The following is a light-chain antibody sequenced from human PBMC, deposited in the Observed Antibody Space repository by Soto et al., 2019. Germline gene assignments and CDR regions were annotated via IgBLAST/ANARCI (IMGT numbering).Light chain of an antibody. CDR3: HHYNSYPGT. CDR2: DAS. CDR1: QSVTSW. Sequence: DVQMTQSPSTLSASVGDRVTITCRASQSVTSWLAWYQQKPGKAPKVLIYDASSLESGVPSRFSGSGSGTEFTLTISSLHPDDFATYYGHHYNSYPGTFGQGTKVEIK. J-gene: IGKJ1*01. V-gene: IGKV1-5*01.